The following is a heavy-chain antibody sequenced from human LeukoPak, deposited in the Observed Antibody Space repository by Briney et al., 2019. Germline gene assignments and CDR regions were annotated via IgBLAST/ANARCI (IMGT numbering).Heavy chain of an antibody. J-gene: IGHJ4*02. CDR1: GGSISSYY. CDR2: IYYSGST. D-gene: IGHD6-19*01. V-gene: IGHV4-59*01. CDR3: ARMRGIAVAGLDY. Sequence: SETLSLTCTVSGGSISSYYWSWIRQPPGKGLEWIGYIYYSGSTNYNPSLKSRVTISVDTSKNQFSLKLSSVTAADTAVYYCARMRGIAVAGLDYWGREPWSPSPQ.